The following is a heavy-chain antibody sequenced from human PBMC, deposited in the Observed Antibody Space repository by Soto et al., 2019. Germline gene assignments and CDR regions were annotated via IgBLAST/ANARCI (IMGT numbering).Heavy chain of an antibody. CDR1: GFTFSSYG. CDR2: IWYDGSNK. V-gene: IGHV3-33*01. CDR3: ARGSITILAECDY. D-gene: IGHD3-3*01. Sequence: GGSLRLSCAASGFTFSSYGMHWVRQAPGKGLEWVAVIWYDGSNKYYADSVKGRFTISRDNSKNTLYLQMNSLRAEDTAVYYCARGSITILAECDYWGQGTLVTVSS. J-gene: IGHJ4*02.